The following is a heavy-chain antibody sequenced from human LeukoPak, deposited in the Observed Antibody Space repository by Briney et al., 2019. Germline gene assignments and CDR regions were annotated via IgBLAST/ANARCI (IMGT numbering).Heavy chain of an antibody. Sequence: GGSLRLSCAVSGITFSSHSLNWVRQAPGKGLEWVSYISSSSKTIYYADSVKGRFTISRDNAKNSLYLQMNSLRAEDTAVYYCARDPSTYHDYWGQGTLVTVSS. V-gene: IGHV3-48*04. CDR3: ARDPSTYHDY. J-gene: IGHJ4*02. CDR1: GITFSSHS. D-gene: IGHD1-14*01. CDR2: ISSSSKTI.